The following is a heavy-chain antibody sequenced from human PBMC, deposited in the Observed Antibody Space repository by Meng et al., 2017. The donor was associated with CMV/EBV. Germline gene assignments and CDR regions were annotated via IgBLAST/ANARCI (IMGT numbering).Heavy chain of an antibody. J-gene: IGHJ4*02. CDR1: GYTFTGYY. CDR3: AREGYCSGGSCYSREVDY. CDR2: INPNSGGT. Sequence: ASVKVSCKASGYTFTGYYMHWVRQAPGQGLEWMGWINPNSGGTNYAQKFQGRVTMTRDTSISTAYMELSRLRSDDTAVYYCAREGYCSGGSCYSREVDYWGQGTLVTVSS. V-gene: IGHV1-2*02. D-gene: IGHD2-15*01.